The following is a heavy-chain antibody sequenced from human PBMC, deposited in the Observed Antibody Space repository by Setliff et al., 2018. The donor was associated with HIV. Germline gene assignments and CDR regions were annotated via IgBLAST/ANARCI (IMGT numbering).Heavy chain of an antibody. CDR1: GFTFSDYW. CDR3: ARGGWFGELSLR. CDR2: IKDDGSDK. V-gene: IGHV3-7*01. Sequence: PGGSLRLSCIASGFTFSDYWMTWVRQAPGKGLEWVANIKDDGSDKNYVDSVKGRFTISRDNAKKMLYLQMDSLRAEDTAVYYCARGGWFGELSLRWGQGTLVTVSS. J-gene: IGHJ4*02. D-gene: IGHD3-10*01.